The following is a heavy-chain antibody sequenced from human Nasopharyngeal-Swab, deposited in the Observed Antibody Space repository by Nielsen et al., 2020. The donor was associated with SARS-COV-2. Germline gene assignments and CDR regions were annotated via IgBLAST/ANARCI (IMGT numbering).Heavy chain of an antibody. V-gene: IGHV3-48*02. CDR1: GFTFSSYS. CDR2: ISSSSSNI. CDR3: ARGISYYDILTGYYGRGAYYFDY. J-gene: IGHJ4*02. D-gene: IGHD3-9*01. Sequence: GESLKISCAASGFTFSSYSMNWVRQAPGKGPEWVSYISSSSSNIYHADSVKGRFTISRDNAKNSLYLQMNSLRDEDTAVYYCARGISYYDILTGYYGRGAYYFDYWGQGTLVTVSS.